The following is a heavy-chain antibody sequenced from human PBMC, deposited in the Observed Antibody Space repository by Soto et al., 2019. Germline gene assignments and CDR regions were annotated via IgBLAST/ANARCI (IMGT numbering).Heavy chain of an antibody. Sequence: LRLPCAASGFTFSSSAMSWVRQAPGKGLEWVSAIGGGRGNTYYADSLKGRFTISRDNSKNTLYLQMNSLRTEDTAVYYCAKVPTIAVAGAVWGQGTLVTVSS. J-gene: IGHJ4*02. CDR3: AKVPTIAVAGAV. D-gene: IGHD6-19*01. V-gene: IGHV3-23*01. CDR1: GFTFSSSA. CDR2: IGGGRGNT.